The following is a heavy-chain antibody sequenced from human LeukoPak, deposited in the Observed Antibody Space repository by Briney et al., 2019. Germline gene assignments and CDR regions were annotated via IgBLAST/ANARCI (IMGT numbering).Heavy chain of an antibody. V-gene: IGHV3-48*01. CDR3: VRVKGSYFDY. D-gene: IGHD2-15*01. CDR1: GFPLSSYS. CDR2: ISSSGSAI. Sequence: GGSLRLSCAASGFPLSSYSINWVRQAPGKGLEWVSYISSSGSAIYYVDSVKGRFTVFRDNAKNSLFLQMNSPRAEDTAVYYCVRVKGSYFDYWGQGALVTVSS. J-gene: IGHJ4*02.